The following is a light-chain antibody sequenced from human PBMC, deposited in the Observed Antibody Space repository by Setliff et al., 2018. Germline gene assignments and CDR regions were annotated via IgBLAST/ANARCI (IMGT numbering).Light chain of an antibody. CDR3: CSYAGSFNWV. CDR1: SSDVGSYNL. V-gene: IGLV2-23*02. Sequence: QSALAQPRSVSGSPGQSVTISCTGTSSDVGSYNLVSWYQQHPGKAPKLMIYEVSKRPSGVSNRFSGSKSGNTASLTISGLQAEDEADYYCCSYAGSFNWVFGGGTKVTVL. J-gene: IGLJ3*02. CDR2: EVS.